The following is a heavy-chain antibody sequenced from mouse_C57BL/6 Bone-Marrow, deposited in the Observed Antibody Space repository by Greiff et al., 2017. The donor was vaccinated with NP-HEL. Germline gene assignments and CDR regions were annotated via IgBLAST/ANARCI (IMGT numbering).Heavy chain of an antibody. CDR3: ARGGYYSAWFAY. CDR1: GFTFTSSW. Sequence: VQLQQPGAGLVQPGASVKLSCTASGFTFTSSWMHWVRQTPGRGLEWVGGIIPTSGGTKYNEKFKGKATLTVDKPSSTAYMQLSSLTSEDSAVYYCARGGYYSAWFAYWGQGTLVTVAA. D-gene: IGHD2-3*01. V-gene: IGHV1-72*01. CDR2: IIPTSGGT. J-gene: IGHJ3*01.